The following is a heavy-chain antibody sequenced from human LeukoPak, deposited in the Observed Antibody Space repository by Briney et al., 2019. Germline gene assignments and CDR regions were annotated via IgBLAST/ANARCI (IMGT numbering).Heavy chain of an antibody. CDR1: GGSISSSSYY. CDR2: IYYSGST. V-gene: IGHV4-39*07. Sequence: SETLSLTCTVSGGSISSSSYYWGWIRQPPGKGLEWIGSIYYSGSTYYNPSLKSRVTISVDTSKNQFSLKLSSVTAEDTAVYYCARPLSLGWFGEILEGYFDYWGQGTLVTVSS. J-gene: IGHJ4*02. CDR3: ARPLSLGWFGEILEGYFDY. D-gene: IGHD3-10*01.